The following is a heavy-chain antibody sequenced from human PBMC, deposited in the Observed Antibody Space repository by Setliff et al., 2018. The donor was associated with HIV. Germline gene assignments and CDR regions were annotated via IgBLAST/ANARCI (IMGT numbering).Heavy chain of an antibody. Sequence: PGESLKISCQGSGFTFTNYWIGWVRQMPGKGLEWIGIVCPGDSDSRYSPSFQGQFTISADRTINTAYLQWDNLKASDTAMYYCARGRGGYFGGGRYYNLPYFDSWGQGTLVTVSS. V-gene: IGHV5-51*01. D-gene: IGHD2-15*01. CDR2: VCPGDSDS. CDR3: ARGRGGYFGGGRYYNLPYFDS. CDR1: GFTFTNYW. J-gene: IGHJ4*02.